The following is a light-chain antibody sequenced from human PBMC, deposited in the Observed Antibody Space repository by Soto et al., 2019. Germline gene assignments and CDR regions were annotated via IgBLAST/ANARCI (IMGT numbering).Light chain of an antibody. Sequence: DLPMTQSPSSVSASVGDRVNITCRASQDVGSWVAWYQQKPGAAPRLLIYGASTLESGVPSRFGGSGYGTDFTLSISSLEPEDFATYYCQQAGAFPTFGQGTRL. V-gene: IGKV1-12*01. CDR1: QDVGSW. J-gene: IGKJ5*01. CDR3: QQAGAFPT. CDR2: GAS.